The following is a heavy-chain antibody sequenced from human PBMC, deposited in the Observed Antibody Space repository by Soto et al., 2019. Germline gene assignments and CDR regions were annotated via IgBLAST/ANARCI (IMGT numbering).Heavy chain of an antibody. J-gene: IGHJ4*02. CDR3: ARDSGYSYGYDY. Sequence: GGSLRLSCAASGFTFSSYSMNWVRQAPGKGLEWVSSISSSSSYIYYADSVKGRFTISRDNAKNSLYLQMNSLRAEDTAVYYCARDSGYSYGYDYWGQGTLVTVSS. D-gene: IGHD5-18*01. CDR2: ISSSSSYI. CDR1: GFTFSSYS. V-gene: IGHV3-21*01.